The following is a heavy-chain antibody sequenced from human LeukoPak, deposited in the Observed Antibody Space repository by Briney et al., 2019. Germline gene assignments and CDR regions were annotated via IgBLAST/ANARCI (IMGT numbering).Heavy chain of an antibody. J-gene: IGHJ5*02. CDR1: GFTFSSYS. Sequence: GGSLRLSCAASGFTFSSYSMNWVRQAPGKGLEWVSSISSSSSYIYYADSVKGRFTISRDNAKNSLYLQMNSLRAEDTAVYYCARERTRFTMVRGVTNWFDPWGQGTLVTVSS. CDR2: ISSSSSYI. D-gene: IGHD3-10*01. CDR3: ARERTRFTMVRGVTNWFDP. V-gene: IGHV3-21*01.